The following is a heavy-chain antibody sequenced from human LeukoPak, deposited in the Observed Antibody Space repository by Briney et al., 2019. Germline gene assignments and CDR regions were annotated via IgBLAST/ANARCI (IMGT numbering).Heavy chain of an antibody. D-gene: IGHD2-2*01. CDR3: ANHPKGGFEIVVPAAIDGWFDP. CDR1: GVTFSSYA. J-gene: IGHJ5*02. Sequence: PGGSLRLSCAASGVTFSSYAMSWVRQAPGKGLEWVSADSGSGGSTYYADSVKGRFTISRDNSKNTLYLQMNSLRAEDTAVYYCANHPKGGFEIVVPAAIDGWFDPWGQGTLVTVSS. V-gene: IGHV3-23*01. CDR2: DSGSGGST.